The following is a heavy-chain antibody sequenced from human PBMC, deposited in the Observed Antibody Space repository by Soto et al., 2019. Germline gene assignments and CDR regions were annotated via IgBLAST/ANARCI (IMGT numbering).Heavy chain of an antibody. V-gene: IGHV1-46*01. CDR1: AVTFTSYF. CDR2: INPNGGST. Sequence: ASVKVSCKAPAVTFTSYFMHWVRQAPGHGLEWIGVINPNGGSTKFAQTFQGRVTITRDMSTGTAYMELSSLRSEDTAFYYCAAFDPGPMGFDPWGQGTLVTVSS. CDR3: AAFDPGPMGFDP. J-gene: IGHJ5*02. D-gene: IGHD3-3*02.